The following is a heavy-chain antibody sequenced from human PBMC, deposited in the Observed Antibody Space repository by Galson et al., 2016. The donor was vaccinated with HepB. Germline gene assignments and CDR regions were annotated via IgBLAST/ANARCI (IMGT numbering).Heavy chain of an antibody. CDR2: IYYIGST. D-gene: IGHD6-13*01. V-gene: IGHV4-31*03. CDR1: GGSINNGAYY. CDR3: AKRDAGRFNY. Sequence: TLSLTCTVSGGSINNGAYYWTWIRQHPGKGLEWIGYIYYIGSTYYNPSLKSRLTISVDTSKNQFSLKLSSVTAADTAVYYCAKRDAGRFNYWGQGTLVTVSS. J-gene: IGHJ4*02.